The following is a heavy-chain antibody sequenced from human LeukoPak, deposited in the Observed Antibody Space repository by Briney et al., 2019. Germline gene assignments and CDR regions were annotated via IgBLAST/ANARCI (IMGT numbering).Heavy chain of an antibody. CDR2: SSTYNGNT. D-gene: IGHD3-10*01. CDR3: ERFPWGGFGVGLDY. V-gene: IGHV1-18*01. J-gene: IGHJ4*02. Sequence: ASVNVSCKASVYTFTSYGISWVRPAPGQGLEWMGWSSTYNGNTNYERKLRGRVTMTKDTSKSTDYMELSSMRSDEAALYCCERFPWGGFGVGLDYWGQGTLVTVSS. CDR1: VYTFTSYG.